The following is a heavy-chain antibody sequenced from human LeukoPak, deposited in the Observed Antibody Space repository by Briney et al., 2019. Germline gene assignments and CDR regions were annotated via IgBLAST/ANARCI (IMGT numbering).Heavy chain of an antibody. J-gene: IGHJ3*02. V-gene: IGHV4-31*03. CDR3: ARFWAIIPDAFDI. D-gene: IGHD3-16*01. CDR2: IYYSGST. Sequence: PSETLSLTCTVSGGSISSGGYYWSWIRQHPGKGLEWIGYIYYSGSTYYNPSLKSRVTISVDTSKNQFSLKLSSVTAADTAVYYCARFWAIIPDAFDIWGQGTMVTVSS. CDR1: GGSISSGGYY.